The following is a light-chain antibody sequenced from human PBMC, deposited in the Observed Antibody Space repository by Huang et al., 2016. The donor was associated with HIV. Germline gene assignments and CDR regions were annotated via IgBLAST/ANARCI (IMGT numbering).Light chain of an antibody. J-gene: IGKJ1*01. CDR2: ATS. CDR1: QGIGNS. V-gene: IGKV1-NL1*01. CDR3: QQYHGSPWT. Sequence: DIQMTQSPSSLSASVGDRVTITCRASQGIGNSLAWYQQKPEKAPRLLLYATSRLEGCVPARSSGSGSGTHYTLTISTLQPEDIASDYGQQYHGSPWTFGQGTKVEIK.